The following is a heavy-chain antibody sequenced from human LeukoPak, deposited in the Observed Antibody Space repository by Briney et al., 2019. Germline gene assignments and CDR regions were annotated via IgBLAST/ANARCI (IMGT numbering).Heavy chain of an antibody. J-gene: IGHJ4*02. CDR1: GYTFTGYY. D-gene: IGHD2-2*02. CDR3: ASMGAGGYCSSTSCYTPDY. V-gene: IGHV1-2*02. Sequence: SVKVSCKASGYTFTGYYMHWVRQAPGQGLEWMGWINPNSGGTNYAQKFQGRVTMTRDTSISTAYMELSRLRSDDTAVYYCASMGAGGYCSSTSCYTPDYWGQGTLVTVSS. CDR2: INPNSGGT.